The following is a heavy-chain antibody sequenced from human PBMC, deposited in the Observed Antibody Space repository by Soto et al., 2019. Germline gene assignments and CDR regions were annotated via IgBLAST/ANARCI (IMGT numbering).Heavy chain of an antibody. CDR2: INHSGST. CDR1: GGSFSGYY. CDR3: AREVGSGSYYRTLCDY. V-gene: IGHV4-34*01. J-gene: IGHJ4*02. Sequence: SETLSLTCAVYGGSFSGYYWSWIRQPPGKGLEWIGEINHSGSTNYNPSLKSRVTISVDTSKNQFSLKLSSVTAADTAVYYCAREVGSGSYYRTLCDYWGQGTLVTVSS. D-gene: IGHD3-10*01.